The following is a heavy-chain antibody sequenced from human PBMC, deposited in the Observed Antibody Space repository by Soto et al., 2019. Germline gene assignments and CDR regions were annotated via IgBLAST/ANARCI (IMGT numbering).Heavy chain of an antibody. CDR1: GFTFSDYE. CDR2: ITSGGNT. V-gene: IGHV3-48*03. J-gene: IGHJ3*01. CDR3: TKEKSVMYSGYDAFDV. D-gene: IGHD5-12*01. Sequence: LRLSCAASGFTFSDYEMNWVRQAPGKGLEWVAHITSGGNTMYADSVEGRFTISRDDADNSLYLQMNNLRGEDTALYHCTKEKSVMYSGYDAFDVWGRGTMVTVSS.